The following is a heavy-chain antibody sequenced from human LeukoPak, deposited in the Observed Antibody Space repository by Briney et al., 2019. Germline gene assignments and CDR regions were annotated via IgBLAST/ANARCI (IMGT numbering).Heavy chain of an antibody. J-gene: IGHJ4*02. CDR1: GLTFSSYA. V-gene: IGHV3-23*01. D-gene: IGHD6-19*01. CDR2: ISGSGGST. CDR3: AKDVYSSGLVDY. Sequence: PGGSLRLSCAASGLTFSSYAMSWVRQAPGKGLEWVSRISGSGGSTYYADSVKGRFTISRDNSKNTLYLQMNSLRAEDTAVYYCAKDVYSSGLVDYWGQGTLVTVSS.